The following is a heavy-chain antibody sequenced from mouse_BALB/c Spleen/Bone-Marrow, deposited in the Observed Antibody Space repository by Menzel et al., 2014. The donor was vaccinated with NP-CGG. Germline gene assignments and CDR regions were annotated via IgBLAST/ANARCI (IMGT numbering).Heavy chain of an antibody. CDR2: IDPENGNT. Sequence: EVKLVESGAELVKPGASVKLSCTASGFNIKDTYMHWVKQRPEQGLEWIGRIDPENGNTKYDPKFQGKATITADTSSNTACLQLSSLTSEDTAVYYWASYYYGSYGFAYWGQGTLVTVSA. CDR3: ASYYYGSYGFAY. V-gene: IGHV14-3*02. CDR1: GFNIKDTY. D-gene: IGHD1-1*01. J-gene: IGHJ3*01.